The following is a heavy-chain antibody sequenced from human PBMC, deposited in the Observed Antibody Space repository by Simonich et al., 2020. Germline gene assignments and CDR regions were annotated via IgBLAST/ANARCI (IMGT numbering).Heavy chain of an antibody. CDR1: GGSISSSSYY. CDR3: ARHAGFAFDI. D-gene: IGHD6-13*01. V-gene: IGHV4-39*01. J-gene: IGHJ3*02. Sequence: QLQLQESGPGLVKPSETLSLTCTVSGGSISSSSYYWGWIRQPPGKGLEWIGGIYYKGSTYYNPSHKRRVTISGETSKNQFSLKLSSVTAADTAVYYCARHAGFAFDIWGQGTMVTVSS. CDR2: IYYKGST.